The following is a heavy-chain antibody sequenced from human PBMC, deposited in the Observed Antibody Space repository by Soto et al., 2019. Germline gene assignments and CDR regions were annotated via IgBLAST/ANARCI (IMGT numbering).Heavy chain of an antibody. CDR3: AGIYSGSPGGTLRY. CDR1: GGSISSGGYY. J-gene: IGHJ4*02. Sequence: QVQLQESGPGLVKPSQTLSLTCTVSGGSISSGGYYWSWIRQHPGKGLEWIGYIYYSGSTYYNPSLERRVTISVDTSKNQFSLKLSSVTAADTDVYYCAGIYSGSPGGTLRYWGQGTLVTVSS. CDR2: IYYSGST. D-gene: IGHD1-26*01. V-gene: IGHV4-31*03.